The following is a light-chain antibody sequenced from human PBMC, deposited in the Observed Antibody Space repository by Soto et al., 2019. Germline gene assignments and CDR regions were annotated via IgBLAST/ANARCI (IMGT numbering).Light chain of an antibody. V-gene: IGKV3D-15*01. J-gene: IGKJ1*01. Sequence: EIVLTQSPGTLSLSPGERATLSCRASQSVSNNYLAWYQQKPGQAPRLPIYDASSRATGIPDRFSGSGSGTEFTLTISSLQSEDFAVYYCQQYNNWPPWTFGQGTRWIS. CDR3: QQYNNWPPWT. CDR2: DAS. CDR1: QSVSNN.